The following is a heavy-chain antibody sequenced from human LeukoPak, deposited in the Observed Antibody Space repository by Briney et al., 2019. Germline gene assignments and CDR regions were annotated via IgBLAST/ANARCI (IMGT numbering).Heavy chain of an antibody. J-gene: IGHJ6*03. CDR2: INHSESN. CDR1: GGAFSGYY. D-gene: IGHD3-22*01. V-gene: IGHV4-34*01. CDR3: ARHRRITMLAVVTYSHYYSLDV. Sequence: SEPLSLTCAVYGGAFSGYYWRWIRHPPGKGLEWIGEINHSESNNYNPSLKSRVTISVDTSKNQFSLKLSSVTAANTAVYYCARHRRITMLAVVTYSHYYSLDVWGKGTTVTISS.